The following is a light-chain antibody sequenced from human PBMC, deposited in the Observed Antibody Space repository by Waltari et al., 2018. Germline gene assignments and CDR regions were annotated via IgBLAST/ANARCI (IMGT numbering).Light chain of an antibody. Sequence: SYELTQPSSVSVSPGQTAKITCSGDILTAKYARWFQQKPGQAPVMLIYSDSERPSGVPERFSGSSSGPTVTLTISGAQDEDEADYYCYSASDDNLIFGGGTKLTVL. J-gene: IGLJ2*01. CDR1: ILTAKY. CDR3: YSASDDNLI. CDR2: SDS. V-gene: IGLV3-27*01.